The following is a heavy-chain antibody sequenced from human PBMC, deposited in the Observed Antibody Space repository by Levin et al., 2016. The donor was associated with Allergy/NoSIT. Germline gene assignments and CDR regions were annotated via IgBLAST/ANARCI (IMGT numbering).Heavy chain of an antibody. CDR2: IGGSGGIT. CDR1: GLTFRNYG. CDR3: AKDPNGDYVGAFDM. J-gene: IGHJ3*02. Sequence: GGSLRLSCSASGLTFRNYGMVWVRQAPGKGLEWVSGIGGSGGITYYADSVKGRFTVSRDNSRNTLYLQMDSLRAEDTAIYYCAKDPNGDYVGAFDMWGQGTRVTVSS. V-gene: IGHV3-23*01. D-gene: IGHD4-17*01.